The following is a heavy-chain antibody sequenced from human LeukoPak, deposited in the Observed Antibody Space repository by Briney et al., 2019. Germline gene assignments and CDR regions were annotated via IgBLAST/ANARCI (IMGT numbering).Heavy chain of an antibody. Sequence: PSETLSLTCAVYGGSFSGYYWSWIRQPPGKGLEWIGEINHSGSTNYNPSLKSRVTISVDTSKNQFSLKLSSVTAADTAVYYCARIRPSIAAAVWGIPRYYFDYWGQGTLVTVSS. V-gene: IGHV4-34*01. CDR3: ARIRPSIAAAVWGIPRYYFDY. CDR2: INHSGST. CDR1: GGSFSGYY. J-gene: IGHJ4*02. D-gene: IGHD6-13*01.